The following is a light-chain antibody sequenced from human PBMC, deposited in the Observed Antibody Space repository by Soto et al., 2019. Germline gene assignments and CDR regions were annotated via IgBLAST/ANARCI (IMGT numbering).Light chain of an antibody. CDR2: DAS. CDR3: SSYTRSSTLYVV. V-gene: IGLV2-14*01. CDR1: SSDVGGYNY. J-gene: IGLJ2*01. Sequence: QSALTQPASVSGSPGQSITISCTGSSSDVGGYNYVSWYQQHPGKAPKLMIYDASNRPSGVSNRFSGSKSGNTASLTISGLQAEDEADYYCSSYTRSSTLYVVFAGGTKLTVL.